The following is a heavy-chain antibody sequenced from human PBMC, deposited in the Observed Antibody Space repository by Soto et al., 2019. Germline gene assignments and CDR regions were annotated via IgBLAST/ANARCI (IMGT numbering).Heavy chain of an antibody. J-gene: IGHJ4*02. CDR2: IIPIFGTP. Sequence: QVQLVQSGAEVKKPGSSVKISCKAFGGSFSDYAISWVRQAPGKGLEWMGGIIPIFGTPNYAQKFQDRVTFTAHESTNTAYMELSRLTSEDTAVYYCARDRAPRGWSYLDLWGQGTQVTVSS. V-gene: IGHV1-69*01. D-gene: IGHD2-15*01. CDR1: GGSFSDYA. CDR3: ARDRAPRGWSYLDL.